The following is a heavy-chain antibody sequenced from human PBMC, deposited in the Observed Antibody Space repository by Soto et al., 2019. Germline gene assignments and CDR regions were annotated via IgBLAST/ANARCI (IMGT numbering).Heavy chain of an antibody. V-gene: IGHV3-33*01. CDR1: GFTFSSYG. D-gene: IGHD3-22*01. CDR3: ARVHSSGYYDYYGMDV. J-gene: IGHJ6*02. Sequence: GGSLRLSCAASGFTFSSYGMHWVRQAPGKGLEWVAVIWYDGSNKYYADSVKGRFTISRDNSKNTLYLQMNSLRAEDTAVYYCARVHSSGYYDYYGMDVWGQGPTVTVPS. CDR2: IWYDGSNK.